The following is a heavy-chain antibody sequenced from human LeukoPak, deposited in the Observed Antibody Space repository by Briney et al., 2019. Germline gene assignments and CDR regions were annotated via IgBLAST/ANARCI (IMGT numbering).Heavy chain of an antibody. J-gene: IGHJ4*02. CDR2: TTATSSNT. Sequence: GGSLRLSCAASGFTFSNYAMSWVRQAPGKGLEWVSATTATSSNTYDADSVQGRFIISRDNSKNTLYLQMNSLRAEDTAVYYCVKSGLSRFDYWGQGTLVTVSS. V-gene: IGHV3-23*01. D-gene: IGHD4/OR15-4a*01. CDR3: VKSGLSRFDY. CDR1: GFTFSNYA.